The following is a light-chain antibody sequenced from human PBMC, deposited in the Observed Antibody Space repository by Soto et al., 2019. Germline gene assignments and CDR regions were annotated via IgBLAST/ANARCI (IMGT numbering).Light chain of an antibody. Sequence: ETVLTQSPDTLSLSPGERATLSCRASQSISSSYLAWYQQKPGQAPRLLIYGTSNRATGIPDRFSGSGSGTDFTLTISRLEPEDFAVYFCQQYGSSPYTFGQGTKVEI. CDR3: QQYGSSPYT. CDR2: GTS. J-gene: IGKJ2*01. CDR1: QSISSSY. V-gene: IGKV3-20*01.